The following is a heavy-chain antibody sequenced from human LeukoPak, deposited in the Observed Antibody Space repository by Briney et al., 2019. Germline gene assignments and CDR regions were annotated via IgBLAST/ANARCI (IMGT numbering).Heavy chain of an antibody. Sequence: SQTLSLTCAVSGGSISSGGYSWSWIRQPPGKGLEWIGYIYHSGSTYYNPSLKSRVTISVDRSKNQFSLKLSSVTAADTAVYYCASAQGSYSKSRYFDYWGQGTLVTVSS. D-gene: IGHD1-26*01. CDR1: GGSISSGGYS. V-gene: IGHV4-30-2*01. J-gene: IGHJ4*02. CDR3: ASAQGSYSKSRYFDY. CDR2: IYHSGST.